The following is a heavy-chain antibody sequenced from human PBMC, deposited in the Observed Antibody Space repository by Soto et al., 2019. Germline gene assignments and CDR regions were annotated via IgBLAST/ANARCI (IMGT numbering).Heavy chain of an antibody. Sequence: EVQLVESGGGLVQPGGSLRLSCAASGFSVSSNYMSWVRQAPVKGLECVSLIYSGGSTYYADSVKGRFTISRHNFNNTLYLQMNSLRSDDTAVYYCSTRSVTATRWGQGTLVTVSS. CDR3: STRSVTATR. CDR1: GFSVSSNY. CDR2: IYSGGST. D-gene: IGHD4-17*01. V-gene: IGHV3-53*04. J-gene: IGHJ4*02.